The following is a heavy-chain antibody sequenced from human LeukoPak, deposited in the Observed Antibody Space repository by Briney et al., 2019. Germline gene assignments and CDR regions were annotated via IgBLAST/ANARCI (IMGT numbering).Heavy chain of an antibody. J-gene: IGHJ6*02. V-gene: IGHV3-53*01. Sequence: PGGSQRLSCAASGFIVSSNYLSWVRQAPGKGLEWVSIIYRGVNTYYADSVKGRFTISRDSPKNTLYLQMNSLRVEDTAVYYCAREGIVVAEEYYYGMDVWGQGTTVTVSS. CDR3: AREGIVVAEEYYYGMDV. D-gene: IGHD6-19*01. CDR2: IYRGVNT. CDR1: GFIVSSNY.